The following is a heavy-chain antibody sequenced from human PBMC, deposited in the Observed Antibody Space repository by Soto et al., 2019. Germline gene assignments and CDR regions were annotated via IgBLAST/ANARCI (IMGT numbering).Heavy chain of an antibody. CDR1: GCSFTSYW. CDR2: VYPGDSDT. V-gene: IGHV5-51*01. Sequence: GESLKISCKGSGCSFTSYWIGCVRQMPGEGLEWMGLVYPGDSDTRYSPSFQGQVTISADKSINTAYLQWSSLKASDTAMYYCVRRLGTVTAFDYWGQGILVTVSS. D-gene: IGHD4-17*01. J-gene: IGHJ4*02. CDR3: VRRLGTVTAFDY.